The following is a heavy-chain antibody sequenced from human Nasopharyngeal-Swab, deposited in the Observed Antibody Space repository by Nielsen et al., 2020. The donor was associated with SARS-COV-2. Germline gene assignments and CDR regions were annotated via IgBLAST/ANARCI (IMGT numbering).Heavy chain of an antibody. D-gene: IGHD4-23*01. CDR2: ISACNGNT. Sequence: ASVKVSCKASGYTFTSYGISWVRQAPGQGLEWMGWISACNGNTNYAQKLQGRVTMTTDTYTSTAYMELRSLRSDDTAVYYCARDQRSTTVVTEPRGQGTLVTVSS. CDR1: GYTFTSYG. CDR3: ARDQRSTTVVTEP. J-gene: IGHJ5*02. V-gene: IGHV1-18*01.